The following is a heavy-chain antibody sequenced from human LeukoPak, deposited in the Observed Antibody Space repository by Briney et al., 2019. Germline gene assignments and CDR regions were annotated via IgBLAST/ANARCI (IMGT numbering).Heavy chain of an antibody. CDR2: INPNSGGT. CDR1: GYTFTGYY. J-gene: IGHJ5*02. Sequence: ASVEVSCKASGYTFTGYYMHWVRQAPGQGLEWMGWINPNSGGTNYAQKFQGRVTMTRDTSISTAYMELGRLRSDDTAVYYCARARVRYSSGWYSWFDPWGQGTLVTVSS. CDR3: ARARVRYSSGWYSWFDP. V-gene: IGHV1-2*02. D-gene: IGHD6-19*01.